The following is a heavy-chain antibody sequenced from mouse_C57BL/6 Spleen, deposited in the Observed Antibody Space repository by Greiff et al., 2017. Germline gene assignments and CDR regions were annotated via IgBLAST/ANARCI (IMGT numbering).Heavy chain of an antibody. Sequence: EVKLVESEGGLVQPGSSMKLSCTASGFTFSDYYMAWVRQVPEKGLEWVANINYDGSSTYYLDSLKSRFIITRDNAKSILYLQMSSLKSEDTATYYCARGMGLRPFFDYWGQGTTLTVSS. CDR3: ARGMGLRPFFDY. CDR2: INYDGSST. V-gene: IGHV5-16*01. J-gene: IGHJ2*01. CDR1: GFTFSDYY. D-gene: IGHD2-4*01.